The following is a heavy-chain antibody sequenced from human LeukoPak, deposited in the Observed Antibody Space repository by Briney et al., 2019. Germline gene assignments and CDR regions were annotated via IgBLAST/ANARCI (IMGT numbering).Heavy chain of an antibody. J-gene: IGHJ4*02. CDR2: MSSSDDGR. CDR1: GSTFGDYV. D-gene: IGHD2-15*01. Sequence: GGSLRLSCTASGSTFGDYVMSWVRQAPGKGLEWVSAMSSSDDGRYYAASVRGRFTISRDTSRSTLYLQMNSLRAEDAAVYYCAKAPVTSCRGAFCYPFDYWGQGTLVTVSS. V-gene: IGHV3-23*01. CDR3: AKAPVTSCRGAFCYPFDY.